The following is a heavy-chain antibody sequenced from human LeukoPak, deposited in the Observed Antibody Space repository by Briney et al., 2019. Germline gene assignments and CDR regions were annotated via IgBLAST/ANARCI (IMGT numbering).Heavy chain of an antibody. CDR1: GFTFDDYG. CDR3: ARRRVTLVRGVDITSYYFDY. V-gene: IGHV3-20*04. J-gene: IGHJ4*02. D-gene: IGHD3-10*01. CDR2: INWNSGST. Sequence: GGSLRLSCAASGFTFDDYGMSWVRHAPGKGLEWVSGINWNSGSTLYADSVKGRFTISRDNAKNSLFLQMDSLRAEDTALYYCARRRVTLVRGVDITSYYFDYWGQGTLVTVSS.